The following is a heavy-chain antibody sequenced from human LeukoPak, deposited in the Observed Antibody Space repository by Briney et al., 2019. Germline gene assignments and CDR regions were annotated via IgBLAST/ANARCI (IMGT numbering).Heavy chain of an antibody. J-gene: IGHJ3*02. V-gene: IGHV4-59*01. CDR3: ASRNLTIFGVWDAFGI. Sequence: SETLSLTCTVSGGSISSYYWSWIRQPPGKGLEWIGYIYYSGSTNYNPSLKSRVTISVDTSKNQFSLKLSSVTAADTAVYYCASRNLTIFGVWDAFGIWGQGTMVTVSS. CDR2: IYYSGST. CDR1: GGSISSYY. D-gene: IGHD3-3*01.